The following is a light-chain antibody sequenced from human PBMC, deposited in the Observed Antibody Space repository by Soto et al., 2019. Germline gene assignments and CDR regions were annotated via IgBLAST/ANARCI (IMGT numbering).Light chain of an antibody. J-gene: IGKJ4*01. V-gene: IGKV3-15*01. CDR3: QQYNIWPRS. Sequence: EILMTQSPATLSVSPGERATLSCRASQSVRSNLAWYQQKPGQAPRLLIYGASTRATGFPARFSGSGSGTEFTLTISSLQSEDFAVYYCQQYNIWPRSFGGGTKVEIK. CDR2: GAS. CDR1: QSVRSN.